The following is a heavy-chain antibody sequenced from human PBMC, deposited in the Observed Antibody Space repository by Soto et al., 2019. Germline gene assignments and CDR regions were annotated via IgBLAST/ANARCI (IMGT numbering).Heavy chain of an antibody. CDR3: ARERYGDYGRGTFDV. J-gene: IGHJ3*01. CDR1: GDSVSNNSTA. D-gene: IGHD4-17*01. CDR2: TYYRSKWYN. Sequence: SQTLSLTCAISGDSVSNNSTAWNWIRQSPSRGLEWLGRTYYRSKWYNDYAVSVKSRVIINPDTSKNQFSLQLNSVTPEDTAVYYCARERYGDYGRGTFDVWGQGTMVTVSS. V-gene: IGHV6-1*01.